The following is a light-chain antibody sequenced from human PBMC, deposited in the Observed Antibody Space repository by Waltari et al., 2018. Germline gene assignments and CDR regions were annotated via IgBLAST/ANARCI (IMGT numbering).Light chain of an antibody. Sequence: EIVLTQSPGTLSLSPGERATLSCRASQSLSSSLAWYQQRPGQAPRLLIYDVSNRASGITARFSGSGSGTDFTLTISSLEPEDFAVYYCQQRTNRPRMYTFGQGTKLEI. CDR1: QSLSSS. V-gene: IGKV3-11*01. CDR2: DVS. CDR3: QQRTNRPRMYT. J-gene: IGKJ2*01.